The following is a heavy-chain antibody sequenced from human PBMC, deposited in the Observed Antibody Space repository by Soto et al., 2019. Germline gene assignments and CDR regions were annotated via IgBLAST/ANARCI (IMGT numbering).Heavy chain of an antibody. CDR1: GASVGSRAHH. D-gene: IGHD3-16*01. V-gene: IGHV4-61*08. CDR2: VHYSGDT. Sequence: QVQLQESGPGLLRPSETLSLTCAVSGASVGSRAHHWSWIRQTPGKGLEWIAYVHYSGDTKSNPYLHSLVAISMDYARNLFALSRCSLSAGDKATYFCGSEYGQTDDYHKIAWGQGVLVADSS. CDR3: GSEYGQTDDYHKIA. J-gene: IGHJ5*02.